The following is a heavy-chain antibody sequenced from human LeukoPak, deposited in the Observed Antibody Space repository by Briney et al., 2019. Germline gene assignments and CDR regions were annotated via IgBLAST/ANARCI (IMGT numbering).Heavy chain of an antibody. J-gene: IGHJ4*02. D-gene: IGHD6-19*01. CDR3: ARGASGWYSYDFGVYYFDY. V-gene: IGHV1-2*02. CDR2: INPNSGGT. CDR1: GYTFTGYY. Sequence: ASVKVSCKASGYTFTGYYMHWVRQAPGQGLEWMGWINPNSGGTNYAQKSQGRVTMTRDTSISTAYMELSRLRSDDTAVYYCARGASGWYSYDFGVYYFDYWGQGTLVTVSS.